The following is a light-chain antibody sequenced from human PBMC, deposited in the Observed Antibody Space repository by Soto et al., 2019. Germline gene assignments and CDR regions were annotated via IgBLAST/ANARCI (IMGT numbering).Light chain of an antibody. Sequence: EIVLTQSPGTLSLSPGERGTLSCRASQSVSSNFLAWYQQKPGLAPRLLISGASTRATGIADRFTGSGSGTDFTLTISRVEPEDFAVSYCQYYDHFPQVTFGGGTKVEIK. CDR3: QYYDHFPQVT. CDR1: QSVSSNF. CDR2: GAS. J-gene: IGKJ4*01. V-gene: IGKV3-20*01.